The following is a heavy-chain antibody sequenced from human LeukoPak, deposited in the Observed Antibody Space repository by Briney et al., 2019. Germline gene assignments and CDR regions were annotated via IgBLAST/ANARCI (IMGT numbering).Heavy chain of an antibody. J-gene: IGHJ4*02. D-gene: IGHD2-8*01. CDR3: AKDRYGTDYYFDY. V-gene: IGHV3-23*01. Sequence: GGSLRLSCAASGFTFSSYAMSWVRQAQGQGLEWVSAISGSGGSTYYADSVKGRFTISRDNSKNTLYLQMNSLRAEDTAVYYCAKDRYGTDYYFDYWGQGTLVTVSS. CDR1: GFTFSSYA. CDR2: ISGSGGST.